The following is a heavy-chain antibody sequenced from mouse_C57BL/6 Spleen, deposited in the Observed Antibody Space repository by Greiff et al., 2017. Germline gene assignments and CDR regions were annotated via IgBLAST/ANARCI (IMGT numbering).Heavy chain of an antibody. CDR3: ASLRLPGLYYYALDY. J-gene: IGHJ4*01. CDR1: GYSITSGYY. V-gene: IGHV3-6*01. Sequence: EVKLVESGPGLVKPSQSLSFTCSVTGYSITSGYYWNWIRQLPGNKLEWMGYISYDGSNNYNPSLQNRISITRYPSTDQIFLKLNSVTTEDTATDYCASLRLPGLYYYALDYWGQGTSVTVSS. D-gene: IGHD4-1*01. CDR2: ISYDGSN.